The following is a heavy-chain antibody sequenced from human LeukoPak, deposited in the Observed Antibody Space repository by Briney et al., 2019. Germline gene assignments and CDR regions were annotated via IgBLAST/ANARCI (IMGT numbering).Heavy chain of an antibody. Sequence: SETLSLTCAVYGGSFSGYYWSWIRQPPGKGLEWIGYIYYSGSTNYNPSLKSRVTISVDTSKNQFSLKLSSVTAADTAVYYCARGGAYCGGDCYPNWFDPWGQGTLVTVSS. D-gene: IGHD2-21*02. CDR3: ARGGAYCGGDCYPNWFDP. J-gene: IGHJ5*02. CDR1: GGSFSGYY. V-gene: IGHV4-59*01. CDR2: IYYSGST.